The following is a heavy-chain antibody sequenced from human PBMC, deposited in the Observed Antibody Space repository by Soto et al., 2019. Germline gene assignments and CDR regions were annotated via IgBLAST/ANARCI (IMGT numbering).Heavy chain of an antibody. J-gene: IGHJ4*02. CDR3: ARDHDDSSGYYSSHSPDY. V-gene: IGHV1-46*01. Sequence: GASVKVPCKASGYTFTSYYMHWVRQAPGQGLEWMGIINPSGGSTSYAQKFQGRVTMTRDTSTSTVYMELSSLRSEDTAVYYCARDHDDSSGYYSSHSPDYWGQGTLVTVSS. CDR1: GYTFTSYY. D-gene: IGHD3-22*01. CDR2: INPSGGST.